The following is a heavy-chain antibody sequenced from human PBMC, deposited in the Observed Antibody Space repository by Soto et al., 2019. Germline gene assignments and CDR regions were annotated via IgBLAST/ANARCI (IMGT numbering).Heavy chain of an antibody. V-gene: IGHV1-2*04. Sequence: QVQLVQSGAEVKKPGASVKVSCKASGYAFSQFYIHWMRQAPGQGLEWMGWINPNRGRTKFAQNFQGWVTMTRDTFIKTVYMELSGLRTDATAVYYCARESGGTTAPLDYYYFYMDVWGKGTTVTVSS. D-gene: IGHD4-17*01. J-gene: IGHJ6*03. CDR3: ARESGGTTAPLDYYYFYMDV. CDR2: INPNRGRT. CDR1: GYAFSQFY.